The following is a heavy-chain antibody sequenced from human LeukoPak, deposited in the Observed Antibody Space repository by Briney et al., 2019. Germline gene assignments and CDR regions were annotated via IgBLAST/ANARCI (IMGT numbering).Heavy chain of an antibody. CDR2: ISYDGSNK. D-gene: IGHD6-13*01. CDR3: ARDVLIAAAGTSVHYDY. CDR1: GFTFSSYA. V-gene: IGHV3-30-3*01. Sequence: GGSLRLSCAASGFTFSSYAMHWVRQAPGKGLEWVAVISYDGSNKYYADSVKGRFTISRDNSKNTLYLQMNSLRAEDTAVYYCARDVLIAAAGTSVHYDYWGQGTLVTVSS. J-gene: IGHJ4*02.